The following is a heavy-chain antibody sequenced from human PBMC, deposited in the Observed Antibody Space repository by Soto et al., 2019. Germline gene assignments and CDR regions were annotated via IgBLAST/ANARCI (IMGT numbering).Heavy chain of an antibody. CDR3: ARVFSGYSSSSSPTDHWFDP. CDR2: IYYSGST. D-gene: IGHD6-6*01. J-gene: IGHJ5*02. CDR1: GGSISSYY. V-gene: IGHV4-59*01. Sequence: SETLSLTCTVSGGSISSYYWSWIRQPPGKGLEWIGYIYYSGSTNYNPSLKSRVTISVDTSKNQFSLKLSSVTAAETAVYYCARVFSGYSSSSSPTDHWFDPWGQGTLVTVSS.